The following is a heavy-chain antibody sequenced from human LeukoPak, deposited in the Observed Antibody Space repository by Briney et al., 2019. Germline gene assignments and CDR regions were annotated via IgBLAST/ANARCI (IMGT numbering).Heavy chain of an antibody. D-gene: IGHD6-25*01. CDR1: GGSISSSSYY. Sequence: SETLSLTCTVSGGSISSSSYYWGWIRQPPGKGLEWIVSIYYSGSTYYNPSLKSPVTISVDKSKNQFSLRLSSVTAADTAVYYCAKKRNAAPYYFDCWGQGTLVTVSS. CDR2: IYYSGST. V-gene: IGHV4-39*07. CDR3: AKKRNAAPYYFDC. J-gene: IGHJ4*02.